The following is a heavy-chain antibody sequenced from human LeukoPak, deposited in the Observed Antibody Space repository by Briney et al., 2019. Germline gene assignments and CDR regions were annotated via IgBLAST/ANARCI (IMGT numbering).Heavy chain of an antibody. CDR2: IDYSGST. Sequence: SETLSLTCSVSGGSINSYYWSWIRQPPGKGLEWIGYIDYSGSTNYNPSLKSRVTISIDTSKNQFSLKLRSVTAADTAVYYCARDLVTVTKGFDIWGQGTMVSVSS. CDR3: ARDLVTVTKGFDI. V-gene: IGHV4-59*01. CDR1: GGSINSYY. D-gene: IGHD4-17*01. J-gene: IGHJ3*02.